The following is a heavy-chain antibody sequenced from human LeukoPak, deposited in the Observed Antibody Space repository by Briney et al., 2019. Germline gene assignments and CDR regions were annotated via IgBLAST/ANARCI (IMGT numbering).Heavy chain of an antibody. V-gene: IGHV1-2*06. CDR2: INPNSGGT. J-gene: IGHJ4*02. CDR1: GYTFTGYY. D-gene: IGHD5-24*01. Sequence: ASLKLSCKASGYTFTGYYMHWVRQAPGQGLEWMGRINPNSGGTNYAQTFQGRVTMTRDTSISTACMEVSSLRSDETAVYYCARGSRWLQLTEFDYWGQGTLVIVSS. CDR3: ARGSRWLQLTEFDY.